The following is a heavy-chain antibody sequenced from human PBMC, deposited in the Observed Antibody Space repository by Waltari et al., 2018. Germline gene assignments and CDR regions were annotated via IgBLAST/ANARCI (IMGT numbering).Heavy chain of an antibody. Sequence: EVQLVESGGGLVKPGGSLSLLGAPSGFTVSGFSMTWVRQAPGKGVEWVSSISSSSTYIYYADSVKGRFTISRDNAKNSLYLQMNSLRAEDTAVYYCARGRWWRGLDYWGQGTLVTVSS. CDR2: ISSSSTYI. CDR3: ARGRWWRGLDY. D-gene: IGHD2-15*01. J-gene: IGHJ4*02. CDR1: GFTVSGFS. V-gene: IGHV3-21*01.